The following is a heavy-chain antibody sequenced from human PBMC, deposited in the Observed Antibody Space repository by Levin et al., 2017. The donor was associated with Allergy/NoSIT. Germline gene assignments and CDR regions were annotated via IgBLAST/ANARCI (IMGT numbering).Heavy chain of an antibody. J-gene: IGHJ6*02. V-gene: IGHV3-21*01. CDR3: ARDLVPNCSSTSCYVNVYYYGMDV. CDR1: GFTFSSYS. Sequence: GESLKISCAASGFTFSSYSMNWVRQAPGKGLEWVSSISSSSSYIYYADSVKGRFTISRDNAKNSLYLQMNSLRAEDTAVYYCARDLVPNCSSTSCYVNVYYYGMDVWGQGTTVTVSS. CDR2: ISSSSSYI. D-gene: IGHD2-2*01.